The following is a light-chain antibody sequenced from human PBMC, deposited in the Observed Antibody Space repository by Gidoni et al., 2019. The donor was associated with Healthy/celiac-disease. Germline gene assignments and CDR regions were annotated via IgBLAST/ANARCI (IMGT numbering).Light chain of an antibody. CDR3: QQYGSSPKT. Sequence: EIVLTQSPGTRSFSPGERATLSCRASQSGSSSYLAWYQQKPGQAPRLLIYGASSRATGIPDRFSGSGSGTDFTLTISRLEPEDFAVYYCQQYGSSPKTFGQETKVEIK. V-gene: IGKV3-20*01. CDR1: QSGSSSY. J-gene: IGKJ1*01. CDR2: GAS.